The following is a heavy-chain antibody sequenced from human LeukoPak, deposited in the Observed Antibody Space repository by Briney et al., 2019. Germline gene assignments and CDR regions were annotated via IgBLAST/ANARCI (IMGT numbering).Heavy chain of an antibody. V-gene: IGHV3-30*02. Sequence: PGGSLRLSCAASGFTFSSYGMHWVRQAPGKGLEWVAFLLSDGGNKYYADSVEGRFTISRDNSKNTLYLQMNSLRAEDTAVYYCAPGGNSALRDYWGQGTLVTVSS. D-gene: IGHD4-23*01. CDR3: APGGNSALRDY. CDR1: GFTFSSYG. CDR2: LLSDGGNK. J-gene: IGHJ4*02.